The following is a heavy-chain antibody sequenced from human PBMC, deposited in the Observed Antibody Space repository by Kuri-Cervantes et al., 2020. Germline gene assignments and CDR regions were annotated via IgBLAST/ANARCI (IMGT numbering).Heavy chain of an antibody. CDR3: ARGGSRGSYFIIRQRNWFDP. J-gene: IGHJ5*02. V-gene: IGHV1-2*02. CDR1: GYTFTGYY. CDR2: INPNSGGT. D-gene: IGHD1-26*01. Sequence: ASVKVSCKASGYTFTGYYMHWVRQAPGQGLEWMGWINPNSGGTNYAQKFQGRVTITRDTSASTAYMELSSLRSEDTAVYYCARGGSRGSYFIIRQRNWFDPWGQGTLVTVSS.